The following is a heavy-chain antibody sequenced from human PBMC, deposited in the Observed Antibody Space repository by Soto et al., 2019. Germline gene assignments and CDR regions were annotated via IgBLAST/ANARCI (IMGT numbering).Heavy chain of an antibody. CDR2: IIPIVPTP. CDR3: AGDKDRLQLGVNYYYAMDV. D-gene: IGHD5-12*01. Sequence: QVQLVQSGAEVKKPGSSVTVSCKASGGTFGNSAISWVRQAPGQGLEWMGGIIPIVPTPDYSQKFQGRVTITADEATRTADLKLISRRCEETAVYYCAGDKDRLQLGVNYYYAMDVWGHGTAVPVSS. J-gene: IGHJ6*02. V-gene: IGHV1-69*12. CDR1: GGTFGNSA.